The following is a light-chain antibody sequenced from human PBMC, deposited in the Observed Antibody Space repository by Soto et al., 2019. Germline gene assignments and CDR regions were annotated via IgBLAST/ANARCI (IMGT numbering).Light chain of an antibody. CDR2: DAS. V-gene: IGKV1-13*02. CDR3: QKFNGFPLT. Sequence: IQLTQSPSSLSASVGDRVTLTCRAGQDIGSALAWYQQRPGKAPKLLLYDASNLEAGVPSRFSGSGSGTDFTLTISRLGPEDFATYYCQKFNGFPLTFGGGTKVQIK. J-gene: IGKJ4*01. CDR1: QDIGSA.